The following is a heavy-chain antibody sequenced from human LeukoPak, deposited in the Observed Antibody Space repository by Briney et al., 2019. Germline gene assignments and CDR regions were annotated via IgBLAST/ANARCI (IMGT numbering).Heavy chain of an antibody. CDR2: INHSGST. CDR3: ARLVTMIVKTLNWFDP. V-gene: IGHV4-34*01. Sequence: SETLSLTCAVYGGSFSGYHWSWIRQPPGKGLEWIGEINHSGSTNYNPSLKSRVTISVDTSKNQFSLKLSSVTAADTVVYYCARLVTMIVKTLNWFDPWGQGTLVTVSS. J-gene: IGHJ5*02. D-gene: IGHD3-22*01. CDR1: GGSFSGYH.